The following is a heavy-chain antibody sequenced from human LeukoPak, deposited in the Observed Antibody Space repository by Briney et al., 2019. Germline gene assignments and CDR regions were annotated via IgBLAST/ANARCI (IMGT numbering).Heavy chain of an antibody. V-gene: IGHV4-39*07. CDR1: GGSISSSSYY. CDR2: IYYSGST. D-gene: IGHD2-21*02. CDR3: AGYCGGDCYSYWYFDL. Sequence: PSETLSLTCTVSGGSISSSSYYWGWIRQPPGKGREWIGSIYYSGSTYYNPSLKSRVTISVDTSKNQFSLKLSSVTAADTAVYYCAGYCGGDCYSYWYFDLWGRGTLVTVSS. J-gene: IGHJ2*01.